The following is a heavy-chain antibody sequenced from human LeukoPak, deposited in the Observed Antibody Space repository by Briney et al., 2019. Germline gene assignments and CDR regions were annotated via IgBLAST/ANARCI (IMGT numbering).Heavy chain of an antibody. CDR2: IRYDGSNK. J-gene: IGHJ6*03. V-gene: IGHV3-30*02. D-gene: IGHD3-3*01. CDR3: ARADYDFWTGYFYYMDV. CDR1: GFTFSNYG. Sequence: GGSLRLSCAASGFTFSNYGMHWVRQAPGKGLEWVASIRYDGSNKYYADSVKGRFTISRDNSKNTLYLQMNSLRAEDTAVYYCARADYDFWTGYFYYMDVWGKGTTVTVSS.